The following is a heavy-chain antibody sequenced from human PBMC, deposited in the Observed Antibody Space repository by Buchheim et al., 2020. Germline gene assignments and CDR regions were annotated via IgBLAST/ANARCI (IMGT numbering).Heavy chain of an antibody. CDR3: ARDLPRGYYDSSGYYDPTYYFDY. CDR1: GFTFSSYA. D-gene: IGHD3-22*01. CDR2: ISYDGSNK. J-gene: IGHJ4*02. V-gene: IGHV3-30*04. Sequence: QVQLVESGGGVVQPGRSLRLSCAASGFTFSSYAMHWVRQAPGKGLEWVAVISYDGSNKYYADSVQGRFTISRDNSKNTLYLQMNSLRAEDTAVYYCARDLPRGYYDSSGYYDPTYYFDYWGQGTL.